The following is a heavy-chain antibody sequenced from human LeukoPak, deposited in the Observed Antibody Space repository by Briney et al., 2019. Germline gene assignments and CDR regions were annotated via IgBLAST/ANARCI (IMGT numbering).Heavy chain of an antibody. D-gene: IGHD2-15*01. Sequence: GGSLRLSCAASGFTFSDYYMSWFRQAPGKGLEWISYISSSSIYTIYADSVKGRFTISRDNAKSSLYLHMSSLRAEDTAVYYCASGGALDYWGLGTLVTVSS. V-gene: IGHV3-11*06. CDR3: ASGGALDY. CDR1: GFTFSDYY. J-gene: IGHJ4*02. CDR2: ISSSSIYT.